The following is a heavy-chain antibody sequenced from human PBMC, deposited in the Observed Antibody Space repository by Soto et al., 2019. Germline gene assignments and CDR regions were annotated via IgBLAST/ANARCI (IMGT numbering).Heavy chain of an antibody. CDR2: INHSGNI. J-gene: IGHJ4*02. CDR1: GGSFSGYY. D-gene: IGHD3-3*01. V-gene: IGHV4-34*01. Sequence: SETLSLTCAVYGGSFSGYYWSWIRQPPGKGLEWIGEINHSGNISYNPSLKSRVTISVDTSKNQFSLNLSSVTAADTAVYYCARTSIFGGGYYFDYWGQGTLVTVSS. CDR3: ARTSIFGGGYYFDY.